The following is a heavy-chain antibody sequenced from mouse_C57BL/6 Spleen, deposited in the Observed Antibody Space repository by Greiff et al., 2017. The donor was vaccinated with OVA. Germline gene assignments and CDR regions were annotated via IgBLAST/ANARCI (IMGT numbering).Heavy chain of an antibody. CDR1: GYTFTDYN. CDR2: INPNNGGT. D-gene: IGHD1-1*01. CDR3: ARGITTVVAPYYYAMDY. V-gene: IGHV1-18*01. J-gene: IGHJ4*01. Sequence: VQLKQSGPELVKPGASVKIPCKASGYTFTDYNMDWVKQSHGKSLEWIGDINPNNGGTIYNQKFKGKATLTVDKSSSTAYMELRSLTSEDTAVYYCARGITTVVAPYYYAMDYWGQGTSVTVSS.